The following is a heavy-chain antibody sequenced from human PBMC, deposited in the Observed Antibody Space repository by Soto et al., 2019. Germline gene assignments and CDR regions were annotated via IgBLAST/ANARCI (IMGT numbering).Heavy chain of an antibody. CDR2: IYYSGST. J-gene: IGHJ4*02. Sequence: SETLSLTCTVSGDSISSYYWSWIRQPPGKGLEWIGYIYYSGSTNYNPSLKSRVTISVDTSKNQFSLKLSSVTAADTAGYYCARSNGDYVDYWTQGTLVPVSS. CDR3: ARSNGDYVDY. D-gene: IGHD4-17*01. CDR1: GDSISSYY. V-gene: IGHV4-59*01.